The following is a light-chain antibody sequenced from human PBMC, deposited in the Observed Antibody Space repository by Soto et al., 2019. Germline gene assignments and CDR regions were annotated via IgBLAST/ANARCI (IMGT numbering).Light chain of an antibody. CDR3: QRCYITPYT. J-gene: IGKJ2*01. CDR1: QSISVH. Sequence: DIQMTQSPSSLSASVGDTVTITCRASQSISVHLNWYQQKPGKVPKLLIYAASNLQSGVSSSFRGSGSEQQCALTIRSMHREDFATHHFQRCYITPYTFGQRTKLQIK. V-gene: IGKV1-39*01. CDR2: AAS.